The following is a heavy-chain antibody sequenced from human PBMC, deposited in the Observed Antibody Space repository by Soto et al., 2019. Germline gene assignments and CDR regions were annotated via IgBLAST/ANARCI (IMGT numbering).Heavy chain of an antibody. CDR1: GYTLSELS. CDR3: ATAVSRIVGIGTFY. J-gene: IGHJ4*02. V-gene: IGHV1-24*01. Sequence: EASVKVSCKVSGYTLSELSMHWVRQAPGKGLEWMGGFHPEDGQTVYAQSFQGRVTMTEDTSTDTAYMELSSLTYEDTALYYGATAVSRIVGIGTFYWGQGTLVTDS. CDR2: FHPEDGQT. D-gene: IGHD1-26*01.